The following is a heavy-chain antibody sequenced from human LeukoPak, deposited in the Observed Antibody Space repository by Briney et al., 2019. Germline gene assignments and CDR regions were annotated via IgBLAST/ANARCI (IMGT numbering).Heavy chain of an antibody. CDR3: ARDGSGRVPEMSAPDY. V-gene: IGHV3-48*01. Sequence: HPGESLRLSCAASGFTFSSYSMNWVRQARGKGLEWVSYIRSSSRTIYYADSVKGRFTISRDNAKNSLYLQMNSLRAEDTAVYYCARDGSGRVPEMSAPDYWGQGTLVTVSS. D-gene: IGHD3-10*01. J-gene: IGHJ4*02. CDR2: IRSSSRTI. CDR1: GFTFSSYS.